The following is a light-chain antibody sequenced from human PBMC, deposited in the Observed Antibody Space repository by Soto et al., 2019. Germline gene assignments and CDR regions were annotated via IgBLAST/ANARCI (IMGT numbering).Light chain of an antibody. CDR2: AAS. Sequence: IHMTQSPSSLSSSVGDIVTITCRSSQSISSYLNWYQQKPGKAPKLLIYAASSLQSGVPSRFSGSGSGTDFTLTISSLQPEDFATYYCKPSYSTHPEFTFGHGTKVDI. CDR1: QSISSY. V-gene: IGKV1-39*01. CDR3: KPSYSTHPEFT. J-gene: IGKJ3*01.